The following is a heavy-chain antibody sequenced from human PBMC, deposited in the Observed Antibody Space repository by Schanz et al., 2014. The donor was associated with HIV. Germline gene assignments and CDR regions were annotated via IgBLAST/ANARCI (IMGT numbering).Heavy chain of an antibody. V-gene: IGHV3-30*04. CDR2: IWNHGSNK. CDR1: GFTFSNYA. D-gene: IGHD3-22*01. Sequence: QVQLVESGGGVVQPGRSLRLSCAVSGFTFSNYAIHWVRQAPGKGLEWEAIIWNHGSNKYYADSVKGRFTVSRDNAKNTLYLQMNSLRAEDTAVYYCARDVSHDSSGHYSDYYYGMDVWGQWTTVTVSS. J-gene: IGHJ6*02. CDR3: ARDVSHDSSGHYSDYYYGMDV.